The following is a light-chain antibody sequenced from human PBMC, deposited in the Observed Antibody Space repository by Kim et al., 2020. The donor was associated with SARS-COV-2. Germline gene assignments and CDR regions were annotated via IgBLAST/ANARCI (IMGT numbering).Light chain of an antibody. Sequence: KTVTISCTRDSGSIDSNYVQWYQQRPGSAPTTVIYEDNLRPSGVPDRFSGSFDSSSNSASLTISGLKTEDEADYYCQSYDNNNHYVFGTGTTVTVL. CDR1: SGSIDSNY. CDR2: EDN. J-gene: IGLJ1*01. V-gene: IGLV6-57*03. CDR3: QSYDNNNHYV.